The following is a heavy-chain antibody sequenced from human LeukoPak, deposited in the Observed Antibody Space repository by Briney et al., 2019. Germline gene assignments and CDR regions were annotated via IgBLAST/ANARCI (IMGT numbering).Heavy chain of an antibody. Sequence: GGSLRLSCAASGFTFSSYAMSWVRQAPGKGLEWVSAISGSGGSTYYADSVKGRFTISRDSSKNTLFLQMNSLRAEDSAVYYCARAPPYCSGGACYFDYWGQGTLVTVSS. CDR1: GFTFSSYA. CDR2: ISGSGGST. D-gene: IGHD2-15*01. CDR3: ARAPPYCSGGACYFDY. V-gene: IGHV3-23*01. J-gene: IGHJ4*02.